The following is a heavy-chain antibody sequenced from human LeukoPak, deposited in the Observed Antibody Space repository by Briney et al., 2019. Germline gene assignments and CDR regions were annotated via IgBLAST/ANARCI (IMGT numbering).Heavy chain of an antibody. CDR1: RYTFTRYF. V-gene: IGHV1-46*01. J-gene: IGHJ4*02. CDR3: ARGGLYSYGPFDF. Sequence: ASVKVSCKTSRYTFTRYFLHSVRQAPGQGLEWMGMIDPNGGSTNSAQNCRDRVIMTADTSTSTVYMELSSMISEDTAVYYCARGGLYSYGPFDFWGQGTLVTVSS. CDR2: IDPNGGST. D-gene: IGHD5-18*01.